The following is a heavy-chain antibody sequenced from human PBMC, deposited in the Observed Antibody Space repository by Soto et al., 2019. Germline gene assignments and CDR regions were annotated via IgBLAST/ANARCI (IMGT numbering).Heavy chain of an antibody. CDR2: IIPILGRT. D-gene: IGHD5-12*01. CDR3: ARMATYYFDY. Sequence: SVKVSCKASGGTFSSYTISWVRQAPGQGLEWMGWIIPILGRTNYAQKFQGRVTMTGDTSTSTAYMELSRLRSDDTAVYYCARMATYYFDYWGQGTLVTVSS. J-gene: IGHJ4*02. CDR1: GGTFSSYT. V-gene: IGHV1-69*02.